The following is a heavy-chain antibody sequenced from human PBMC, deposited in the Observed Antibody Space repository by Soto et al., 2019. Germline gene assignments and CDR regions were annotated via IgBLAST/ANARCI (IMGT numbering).Heavy chain of an antibody. V-gene: IGHV1-69*13. CDR3: ARDEASGVTPGYYYYGMDV. CDR2: IVPIVDTS. CDR1: GGTFSSYA. D-gene: IGHD1-26*01. J-gene: IGHJ6*02. Sequence: ASVKVSCKTSGGTFSSYAISWVRQAPGQGLEWMGGIVPIVDTSTYAQKFQGRVTITADESTSTAYMELSSLRSEDTAVYYCARDEASGVTPGYYYYGMDVWGQGTTVTVSS.